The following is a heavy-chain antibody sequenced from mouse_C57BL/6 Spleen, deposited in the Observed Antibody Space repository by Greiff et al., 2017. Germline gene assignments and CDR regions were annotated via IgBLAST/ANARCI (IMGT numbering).Heavy chain of an antibody. Sequence: QVHVKQPGAELVMPGASVKLSCKASGYTFTSYWMHWVKQRPGQGLEWIGEIDPSDSYTNYNQKFKGKSTLTVDKSSSTAYMQLSSLTSEDSAVYYCASPRQLGAMDYWGQGTSVTVSS. D-gene: IGHD3-2*01. V-gene: IGHV1-69*01. CDR2: IDPSDSYT. CDR3: ASPRQLGAMDY. CDR1: GYTFTSYW. J-gene: IGHJ4*01.